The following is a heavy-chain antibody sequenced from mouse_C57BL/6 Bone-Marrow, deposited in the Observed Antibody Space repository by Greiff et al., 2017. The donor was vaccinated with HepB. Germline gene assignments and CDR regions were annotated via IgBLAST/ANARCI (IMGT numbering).Heavy chain of an antibody. Sequence: VQLQQPGAELVKPGASVKLSCKASGYTFTSYWMQWVKQRPGQGLEWIGEIDPSDSYTNYNQKFKGKATLTIDTSSSTAYMQISSLTSEDSAVYYCAREETAQARSYYAMDYWGQGTSVTVSS. CDR3: AREETAQARSYYAMDY. D-gene: IGHD3-2*02. J-gene: IGHJ4*01. CDR2: IDPSDSYT. V-gene: IGHV1-50*01. CDR1: GYTFTSYW.